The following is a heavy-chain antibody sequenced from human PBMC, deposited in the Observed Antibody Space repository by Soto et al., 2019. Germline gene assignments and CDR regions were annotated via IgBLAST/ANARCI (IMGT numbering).Heavy chain of an antibody. J-gene: IGHJ6*02. V-gene: IGHV3-15*07. CDR2: IKSKTDGGTT. Sequence: GGSLRLSCAASGFTFSNAWMNWVRQAPGKGLEWVGRIKSKTDGGTTDYAAPVKGRFTISRDDSKNTLYLQMNSLKTEDTAVYYCTTTGVDTASPYYYYGMDVWGQGTTVTVSS. CDR1: GFTFSNAW. D-gene: IGHD5-18*01. CDR3: TTTGVDTASPYYYYGMDV.